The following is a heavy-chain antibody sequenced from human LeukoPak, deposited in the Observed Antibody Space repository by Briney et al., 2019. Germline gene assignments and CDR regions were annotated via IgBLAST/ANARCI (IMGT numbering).Heavy chain of an antibody. CDR1: GGSFSGYF. V-gene: IGHV4-34*01. CDR3: ARRYYYNLGSFPFDF. CDR2: IHNSGTT. J-gene: IGHJ4*02. D-gene: IGHD3-10*01. Sequence: SETLSLTCAVSGGSFSGYFWSWIRQSSGKGLEWIGEIHNSGTTNYNPSLNSRVAISEDTSKNQFYLNLSSVTAADTAVYYCARRYYYNLGSFPFDFWGQGTLVTVSS.